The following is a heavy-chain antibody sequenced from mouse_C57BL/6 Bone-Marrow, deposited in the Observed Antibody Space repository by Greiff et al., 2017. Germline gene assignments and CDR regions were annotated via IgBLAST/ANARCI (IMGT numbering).Heavy chain of an antibody. J-gene: IGHJ2*01. CDR3: ANGLPSYFDY. CDR2: IYPRSGNT. CDR1: GYTFTSYG. V-gene: IGHV1-81*01. D-gene: IGHD3-1*01. Sequence: QVQLQQSGAELARPGASVKLSCKASGYTFTSYGISWVKQRTGQGLEWIGEIYPRSGNTYYNEKFKGKATLTADKSSSTAYMELRRLTSEDSAVSFCANGLPSYFDYWGQGTTRTVSS.